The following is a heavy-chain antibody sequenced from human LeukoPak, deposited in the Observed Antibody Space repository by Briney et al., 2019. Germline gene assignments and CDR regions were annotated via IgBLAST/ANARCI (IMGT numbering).Heavy chain of an antibody. J-gene: IGHJ4*02. V-gene: IGHV1-46*01. CDR1: GYTFTSYC. CDR2: VNPSGGVT. Sequence: ASVKVSCKASGYTFTSYCIHWVRQAPGQGLEWMGIVNPSGGVTTYAQKFQGRVTMIRDTSTSTVYMELSSLRSEDTAVYYCARGETPDCGCDCLTGMDHWGQGTLVTVSS. D-gene: IGHD2-21*02. CDR3: ARGETPDCGCDCLTGMDH.